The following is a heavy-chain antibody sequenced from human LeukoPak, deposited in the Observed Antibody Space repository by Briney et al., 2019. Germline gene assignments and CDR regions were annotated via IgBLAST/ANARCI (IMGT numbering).Heavy chain of an antibody. CDR2: IIPIFGTA. D-gene: IGHD1-26*01. J-gene: IGHJ4*02. CDR1: GGTFSSYA. V-gene: IGHV1-69*13. CDR3: ARESGSYYYFDY. Sequence: ASVKVFCKASGGTFSSYAISWVRQAPGQGLEWMGGIIPIFGTANYAQKFQGRVTITADESTSTAYMELSSLRSEDTAVYYCARESGSYYYFDYWGQGTLVTVSS.